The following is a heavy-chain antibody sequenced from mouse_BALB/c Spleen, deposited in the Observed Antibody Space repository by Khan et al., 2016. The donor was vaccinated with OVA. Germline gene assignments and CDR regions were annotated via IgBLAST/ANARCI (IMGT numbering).Heavy chain of an antibody. CDR1: GYSLTRYG. CDR3: AKSKYLAEY. Sequence: QVQLKESGPGLVAPSQSLSITCTVYGYSLTRYGVHWVRQPPGKGLEWLGLIWAGGSTNYNWALMSRLSITIDNSTSLDFLIMNSLQTDDNALDSCAKSKYLAEYWGQGTTLTVSS. CDR2: IWAGGST. V-gene: IGHV2-9*02. J-gene: IGHJ2*01.